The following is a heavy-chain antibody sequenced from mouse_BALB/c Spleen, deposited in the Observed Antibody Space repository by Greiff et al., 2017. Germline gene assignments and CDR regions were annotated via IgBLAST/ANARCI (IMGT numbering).Heavy chain of an antibody. CDR2: ISYSGST. CDR3: AQDSSGYVAY. Sequence: EVQLQQSGPGLVKPSQSLSLTCTVTGYSITSDYAWNWIRQFPGNKLEWMGYISYSGSTSYNPSLKSRISITRDTSKNQFFLQLNSVTTEDTATYYCAQDSSGYVAYWGQGTLVTVSA. CDR1: GYSITSDYA. V-gene: IGHV3-2*02. D-gene: IGHD3-2*01. J-gene: IGHJ3*01.